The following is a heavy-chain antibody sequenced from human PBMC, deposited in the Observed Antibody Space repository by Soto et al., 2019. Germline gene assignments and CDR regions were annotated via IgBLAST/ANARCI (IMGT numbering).Heavy chain of an antibody. CDR2: INHNSGDT. CDR1: GYTFTGYY. J-gene: IGHJ3*02. D-gene: IGHD3-22*01. Sequence: ASVKVSCKASGYTFTGYYMHWVRQAHGQGLEWMGWINHNSGDTSYAQKFQGRVIMTRDTSISTAYMELSGLRSDDTAVYYCARGFYYDSGYWAAFDIWGQGTMVTVSS. CDR3: ARGFYYDSGYWAAFDI. V-gene: IGHV1-2*02.